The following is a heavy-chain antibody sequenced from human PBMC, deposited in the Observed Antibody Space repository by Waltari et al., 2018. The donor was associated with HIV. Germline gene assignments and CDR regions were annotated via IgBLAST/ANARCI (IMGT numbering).Heavy chain of an antibody. CDR2: ISGSGGST. CDR1: GFTFSSYA. D-gene: IGHD3-22*01. Sequence: SCAASGFTFSSYAMSWVRQAPGKGLEWVSAISGSGGSTYYADSVKGRFTITRDNSKNTLYLQMNSLRAEDTAVYYCAKNLDGRTYYYDSSGYSDYYFDYWGQGTLVTVSS. V-gene: IGHV3-23*01. CDR3: AKNLDGRTYYYDSSGYSDYYFDY. J-gene: IGHJ4*02.